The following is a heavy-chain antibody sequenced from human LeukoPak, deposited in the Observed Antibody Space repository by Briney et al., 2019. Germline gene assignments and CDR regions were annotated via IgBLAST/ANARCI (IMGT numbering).Heavy chain of an antibody. CDR1: GFTVSSNY. CDR3: ARDLAGYNSFDY. Sequence: TEGSLRLSCAASGFTVSSNYMSWVRQAPGKGLEWVSSIYSGGSTYYTDSVKGRFTISRDNSKNTLYLQMNSLRAEDTAVYYCARDLAGYNSFDYWGQGTLVTVSS. V-gene: IGHV3-66*01. CDR2: IYSGGST. J-gene: IGHJ4*02. D-gene: IGHD5-24*01.